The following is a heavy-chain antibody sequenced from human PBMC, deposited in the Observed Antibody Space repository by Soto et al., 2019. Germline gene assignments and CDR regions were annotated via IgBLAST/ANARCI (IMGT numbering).Heavy chain of an antibody. Sequence: KASETPSLTCAVYGKSLSGYYWSWIRQPPGKALEWIGEINHSGNTNYNPSIKSRVTISVDTSKNQLFLNLSSVTAADTAMYYCARHHVRGRTIAGAAEFWGQVTLVTVSS. CDR3: ARHHVRGRTIAGAAEF. CDR1: GKSLSGYY. V-gene: IGHV4-34*01. J-gene: IGHJ4*02. D-gene: IGHD1-26*01. CDR2: INHSGNT.